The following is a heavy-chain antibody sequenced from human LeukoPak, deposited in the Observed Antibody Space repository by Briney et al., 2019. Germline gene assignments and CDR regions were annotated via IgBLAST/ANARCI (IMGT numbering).Heavy chain of an antibody. D-gene: IGHD3-22*01. J-gene: IGHJ4*02. V-gene: IGHV4-31*03. Sequence: SETLSLTCTVSGGSISSGGYYWSWIRQPPGKGLEWIGYIDYSGNTFHNPSLKSRVTISVDTSENQFSLKVNSVTAADTAVYYCARETDSSGYYYWGQGTLVTVSS. CDR3: ARETDSSGYYY. CDR1: GGSISSGGYY. CDR2: IDYSGNT.